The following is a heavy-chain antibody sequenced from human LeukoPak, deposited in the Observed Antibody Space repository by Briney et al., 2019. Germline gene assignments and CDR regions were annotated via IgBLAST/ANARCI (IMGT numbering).Heavy chain of an antibody. J-gene: IGHJ4*02. Sequence: PGRSLRLSCAASGFTFGNYGMHWVRQAPGKGLEWVAVISYDGSTEYYADSVKGRFTISRDSSKKTLYLQMNSLRAEDTAVYYCAKTELHSSWTAFDYWGRGTLVTVSS. CDR1: GFTFGNYG. D-gene: IGHD6-13*01. V-gene: IGHV3-30*18. CDR2: ISYDGSTE. CDR3: AKTELHSSWTAFDY.